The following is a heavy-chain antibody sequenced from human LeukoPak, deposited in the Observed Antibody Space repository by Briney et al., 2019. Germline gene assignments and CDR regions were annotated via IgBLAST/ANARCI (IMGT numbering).Heavy chain of an antibody. CDR2: INPNSGGT. D-gene: IGHD1-26*01. J-gene: IGHJ4*02. CDR3: ARATAPYSGSYYFDY. Sequence: ASVKVSCKASGYTFTGYYMHWVRQAPGQGLEWMGRINPNSGGTNDAQKFQGRVTMTRDTSISTAYMELSRLRSDDTAVYYCARATAPYSGSYYFDYWGQGTLVTVSS. V-gene: IGHV1-2*06. CDR1: GYTFTGYY.